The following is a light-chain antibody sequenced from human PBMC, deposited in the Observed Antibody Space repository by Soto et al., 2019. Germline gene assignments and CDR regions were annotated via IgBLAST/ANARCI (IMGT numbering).Light chain of an antibody. CDR3: GADHGGGSNFVYV. V-gene: IGLV9-49*01. J-gene: IGLJ1*01. CDR2: VGTGGIVG. CDR1: SGYSNYK. Sequence: QSVLTQPPSASASLGASVTLTCTLSSGYSNYKVDWYQQRPGKGPRFVMRVGTGGIVGSKGDGIPDRFSVLGSGLNRYLTINNIQEEDESDYYSGADHGGGSNFVYVFGTGTKVTVL.